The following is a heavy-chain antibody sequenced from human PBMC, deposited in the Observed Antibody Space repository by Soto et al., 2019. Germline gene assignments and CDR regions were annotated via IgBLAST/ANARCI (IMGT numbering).Heavy chain of an antibody. CDR1: GYTFTSYG. Sequence: GASVKVSCKASGYTFTSYGISWVRQAPGQGLEWMGWISAYNGNTNYAQNLQGRVTMTTDTSTSTAYMELRSLRSDDTAVYYCARDGWPQGITLRLFDPWGQGTPVTVS. V-gene: IGHV1-18*01. CDR3: ARDGWPQGITLRLFDP. D-gene: IGHD3-10*01. J-gene: IGHJ5*02. CDR2: ISAYNGNT.